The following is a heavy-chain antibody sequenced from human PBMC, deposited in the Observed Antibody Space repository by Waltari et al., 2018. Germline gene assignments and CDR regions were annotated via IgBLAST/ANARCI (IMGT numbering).Heavy chain of an antibody. D-gene: IGHD1-26*01. CDR2: IIPNFGTE. CDR1: GGTFSSYA. Sequence: QVQLVQSGAEVKKPGSSVKVSCKASGGTFSSYAISWVRQAPGQGLEWMGGIIPNFGTENYEQKFQGRVTVTADESTGTAYMELSSLRSEDTAVYYCAREAPGGDLKDWGQGTLVTVSS. J-gene: IGHJ4*02. CDR3: AREAPGGDLKD. V-gene: IGHV1-69*01.